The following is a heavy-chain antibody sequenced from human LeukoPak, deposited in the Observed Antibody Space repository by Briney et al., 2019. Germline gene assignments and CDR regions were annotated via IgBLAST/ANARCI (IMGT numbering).Heavy chain of an antibody. CDR3: AISRVNYYGSGSYSEEWY. D-gene: IGHD3-10*01. Sequence: PSETLSLTCTVSGGSISSGGYYWSWIRQPPGKGLEWIGYIYHSGSTNYNPSLKSRVTISVGTSKNQFSLKLSSVTAADTAVYYCAISRVNYYGSGSYSEEWYWGQGTLVTVSS. CDR2: IYHSGST. V-gene: IGHV4-30-2*01. J-gene: IGHJ4*02. CDR1: GGSISSGGYY.